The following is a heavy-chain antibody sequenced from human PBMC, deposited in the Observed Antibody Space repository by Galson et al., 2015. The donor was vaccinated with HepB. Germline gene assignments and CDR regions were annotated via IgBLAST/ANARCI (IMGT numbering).Heavy chain of an antibody. J-gene: IGHJ4*02. Sequence: SLRLSCAASGFSISSYWMTWVRQAPGKGLEWVANIKQDGSEKYYVESVKGRFTISRDNAKNSLYLQMDSLRDEDTAVYFCARWVSYSKAFEFWGQGTLVTVSP. D-gene: IGHD4-11*01. CDR2: IKQDGSEK. V-gene: IGHV3-7*01. CDR3: ARWVSYSKAFEF. CDR1: GFSISSYW.